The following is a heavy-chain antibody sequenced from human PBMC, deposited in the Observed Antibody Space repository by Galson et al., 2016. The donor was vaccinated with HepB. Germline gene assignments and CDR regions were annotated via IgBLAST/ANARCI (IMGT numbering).Heavy chain of an antibody. CDR1: RFTFSDSY. J-gene: IGHJ3*02. Sequence: SLRLSCAASRFTFSDSYMTWIRQAPGKVLEWVSYISSSGSTIYYADSVKGRFTISRDNAKNSLYLHMNSLRAEDTAVYYCATYGVGAFDIWGQGTLVTVSS. CDR2: ISSSGSTI. D-gene: IGHD3-3*01. V-gene: IGHV3-11*04. CDR3: ATYGVGAFDI.